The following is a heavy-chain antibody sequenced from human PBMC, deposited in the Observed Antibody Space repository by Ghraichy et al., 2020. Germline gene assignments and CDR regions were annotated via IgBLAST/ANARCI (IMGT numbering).Heavy chain of an antibody. J-gene: IGHJ3*02. CDR1: GFTLSSFG. CDR2: IWFDGSKT. CDR3: ARIFNHYDSSGYFDNAFDI. D-gene: IGHD3-22*01. Sequence: GSLRLSCAASGFTLSSFGMHWVRQAPGKGLEWVAVIWFDGSKTHYGDSVKGRFTISRDNSKNTLYLQMNSLRAEDTAVYYCARIFNHYDSSGYFDNAFDIWGQGTMVTVSS. V-gene: IGHV3-33*01.